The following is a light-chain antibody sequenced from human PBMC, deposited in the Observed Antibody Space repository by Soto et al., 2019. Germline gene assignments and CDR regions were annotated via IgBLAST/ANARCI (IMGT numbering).Light chain of an antibody. V-gene: IGKV3-11*01. CDR1: QSVSSY. Sequence: EIVLPKSPATLSLSPGESAPLSCRASQSVSSYLAWYQQKPGQAPRLLIYDASNRATGTPARFSGSGSGTDFTLTISSLEPEDFAVYYCQQRDNWLVGPGTKVDIK. CDR3: QQRDNWL. J-gene: IGKJ3*01. CDR2: DAS.